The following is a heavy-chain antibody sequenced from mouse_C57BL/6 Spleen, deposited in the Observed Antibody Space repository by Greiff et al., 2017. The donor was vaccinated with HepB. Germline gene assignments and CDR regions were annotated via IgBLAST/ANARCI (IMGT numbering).Heavy chain of an antibody. CDR3: ARRAYYDYPHYYAMDY. V-gene: IGHV1-76*01. CDR1: GYTFTDYY. Sequence: QVHVKQSGAELVRPGASVKLSCKASGYTFTDYYINWVKQRPGQGLEWIARIYPGSGNTYYNEKFKGKATLTAEKSSSTAYMQLSSLTSEDSAVYFCARRAYYDYPHYYAMDYWGQGTSVTVSS. J-gene: IGHJ4*01. CDR2: IYPGSGNT. D-gene: IGHD2-4*01.